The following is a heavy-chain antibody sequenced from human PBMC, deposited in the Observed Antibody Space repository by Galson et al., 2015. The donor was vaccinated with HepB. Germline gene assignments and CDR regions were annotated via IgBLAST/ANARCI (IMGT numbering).Heavy chain of an antibody. CDR2: ISWNSGHS. Sequence: SLRLSCATSGFTFGDYAMHWVRQAPGKGLEWVSGISWNSGHSAYLDSVKGRFTISRDNAKNSLYLQLNSLTSEDTALYFCVKDVDPCLGVAAAGWFENWGQGTPVTVSS. CDR1: GFTFGDYA. V-gene: IGHV3-9*01. CDR3: VKDVDPCLGVAAAGWFEN. D-gene: IGHD6-13*01. J-gene: IGHJ4*02.